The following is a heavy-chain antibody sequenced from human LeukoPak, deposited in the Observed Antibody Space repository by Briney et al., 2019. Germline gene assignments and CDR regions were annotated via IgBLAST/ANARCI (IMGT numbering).Heavy chain of an antibody. CDR1: GFTFAQYA. V-gene: IGHV3-23*01. J-gene: IGHJ4*02. CDR2: ISGSGNVT. CDR3: AKDRAVAN. D-gene: IGHD6-19*01. Sequence: QPGGSLKLSCVGSGFTFAQYATTWVREAPGKGLEWVSVISGSGNVTYYAESVKGRFTISRDNSKRTLYLQMDSLRADDTAIYDGAKDRAVANWGQGTLVLVSS.